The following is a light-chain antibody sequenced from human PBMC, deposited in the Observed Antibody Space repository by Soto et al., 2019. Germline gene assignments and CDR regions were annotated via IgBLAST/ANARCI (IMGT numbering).Light chain of an antibody. Sequence: IQFTQSPSSLSASVGDRVTITCRASQDIGIYLAWYQQKPGKAPNLLIYAASSLQRGVPSRFSGSGSGTDFTLTIGSLQPEDFATYHCQQLSSYPVTFGQGTKVDI. CDR3: QQLSSYPVT. V-gene: IGKV1-9*01. CDR2: AAS. J-gene: IGKJ1*01. CDR1: QDIGIY.